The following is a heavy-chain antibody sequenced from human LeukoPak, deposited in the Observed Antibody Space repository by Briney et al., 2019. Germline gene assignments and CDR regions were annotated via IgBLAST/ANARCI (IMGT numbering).Heavy chain of an antibody. CDR2: INTKSRTI. J-gene: IGHJ4*02. CDR3: VRDQDWAFDY. V-gene: IGHV3-48*01. CDR1: GFTFNTYT. Sequence: GGSLRLSCAASGFTFNTYTMNWVRQAPGKGLEWISFINTKSRTIYYADPVKGRFTISRDNAKNSLYLQMNSLRAEDTALYYCVRDQDWAFDYWGQGTLVTVSS. D-gene: IGHD3-9*01.